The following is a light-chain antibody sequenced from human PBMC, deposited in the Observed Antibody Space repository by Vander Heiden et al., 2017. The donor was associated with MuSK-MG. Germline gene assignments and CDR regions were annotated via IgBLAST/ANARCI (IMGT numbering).Light chain of an antibody. CDR3: SSYTSSSILYV. Sequence: QSALTKPASLSGSPGQSITISCTGTSSDVGGYNYVSWYQQHPGKAPKLMIYDVSNRPSGVSNRFSGSKSGNTASLTISGLQAEDEADYYCSSYTSSSILYVFGTGTKVTVL. V-gene: IGLV2-14*01. J-gene: IGLJ1*01. CDR2: DVS. CDR1: SSDVGGYNY.